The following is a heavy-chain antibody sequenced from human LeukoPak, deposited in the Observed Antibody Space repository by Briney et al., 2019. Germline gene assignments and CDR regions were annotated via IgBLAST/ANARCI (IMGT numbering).Heavy chain of an antibody. Sequence: SETLSLTCAVYGGSFSGYYWSWIRQPPGKGLEWIGEINHSGSTNYNPSLKSRVTISVDTSKNQFSLKLSSVTAADTAVYYCARSYSSSWSPDAFDIWGQGTMVTVSS. D-gene: IGHD6-13*01. CDR2: INHSGST. J-gene: IGHJ3*02. CDR1: GGSFSGYY. V-gene: IGHV4-34*01. CDR3: ARSYSSSWSPDAFDI.